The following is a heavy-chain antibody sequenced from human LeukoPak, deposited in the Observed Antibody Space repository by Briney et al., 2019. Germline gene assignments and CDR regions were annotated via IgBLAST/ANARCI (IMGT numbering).Heavy chain of an antibody. V-gene: IGHV3-23*01. CDR3: AKARHYDYVWGSYRPDAFDY. Sequence: GGSLRLSCAASGFTFSSYAMSWVRQAPGKGLEWASAISGSGGSTYYADSVKGRFTISRDNSKNTLYLQMNSLRAEDTAVYYCAKARHYDYVWGSYRPDAFDYWGQGTLVTVSS. CDR1: GFTFSSYA. J-gene: IGHJ4*02. CDR2: ISGSGGST. D-gene: IGHD3-16*02.